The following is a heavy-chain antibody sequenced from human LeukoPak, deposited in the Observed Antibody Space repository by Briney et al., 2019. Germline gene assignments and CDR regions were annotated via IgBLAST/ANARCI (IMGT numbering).Heavy chain of an antibody. CDR3: ARGLVLGASDI. CDR2: ISSTYTI. Sequence: GGSLRLSCAAPGFTFSSYSMNWVRQAPGKGLEWISYISSTYTIDYTDSVKGRFTISRDNAKNSLYLQMNSLRADDTAVYYCARGLVLGASDIWGQGTMVTVSS. V-gene: IGHV3-48*01. D-gene: IGHD1-26*01. CDR1: GFTFSSYS. J-gene: IGHJ3*02.